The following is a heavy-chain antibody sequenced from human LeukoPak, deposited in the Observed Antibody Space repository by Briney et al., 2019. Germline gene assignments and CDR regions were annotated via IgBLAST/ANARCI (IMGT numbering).Heavy chain of an antibody. J-gene: IGHJ1*01. CDR1: GGSISGHY. Sequence: SETLSLTCTVSGGSISGHYWSWIRQTPGMGLELLAYIYDSGSTNSNPSLKSRVTISVDTSKHQVSLKVRSVTAADTALYYCARGSDHDILTGYSQGYFQHWGQGTLVTVSS. V-gene: IGHV4-59*11. D-gene: IGHD3-9*01. CDR3: ARGSDHDILTGYSQGYFQH. CDR2: IYDSGST.